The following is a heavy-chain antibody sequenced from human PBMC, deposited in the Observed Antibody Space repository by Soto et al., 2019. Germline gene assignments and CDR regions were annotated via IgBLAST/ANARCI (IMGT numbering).Heavy chain of an antibody. J-gene: IGHJ4*02. V-gene: IGHV4-39*01. Sequence: QLQLQESGPGLVKPSETLSLTCTVSGGSISSSSYYWGWIRQPPGKGLEWIGSIYYSGSTYYNPSLKSRVTISVDTSKNQFSLKLSSVTAADTAVYYCARGGPKRGGYFDYWGQGTLVTVSS. CDR3: ARGGPKRGGYFDY. CDR2: IYYSGST. D-gene: IGHD1-26*01. CDR1: GGSISSSSYY.